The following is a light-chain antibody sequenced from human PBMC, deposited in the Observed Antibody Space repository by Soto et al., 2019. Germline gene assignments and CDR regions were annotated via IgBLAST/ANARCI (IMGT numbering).Light chain of an antibody. J-gene: IGKJ1*01. CDR1: QSVSSN. CDR2: GAS. Sequence: EIVMTQSPATLSVSPGERATLSCRASQSVSSNLAWYQQKPGQAPRLLIYGASTRATGIPARLSGSGSGTDFSLTISSLQSEDFAVYYCQQYNNWGTFGQGTKVDIK. CDR3: QQYNNWGT. V-gene: IGKV3-15*01.